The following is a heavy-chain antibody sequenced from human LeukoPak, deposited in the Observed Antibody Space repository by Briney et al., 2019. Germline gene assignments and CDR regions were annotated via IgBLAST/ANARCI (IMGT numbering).Heavy chain of an antibody. CDR2: IDTSSSTM. V-gene: IGHV3-48*04. Sequence: PGGSLRLSCAASAFTFSDYSMNWVRQAPGKGLEWISYIDTSSSTMYYADSVKGRFTISRDNAKNSLYLQMNSLRAEDTAVYYCARADIVVVVAAFDPWGQGTLVTVSS. CDR3: ARADIVVVVAAFDP. D-gene: IGHD2-15*01. J-gene: IGHJ5*02. CDR1: AFTFSDYS.